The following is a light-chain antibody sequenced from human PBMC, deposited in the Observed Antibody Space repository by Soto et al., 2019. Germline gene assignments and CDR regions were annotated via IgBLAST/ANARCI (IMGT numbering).Light chain of an antibody. J-gene: IGKJ2*01. V-gene: IGKV3-15*01. CDR3: QQYNDWPRA. Sequence: EIVMTQSPATLSVSPGEGATLSCRASQSVSSNLAWYQQKPGQAPRLLIYGASTRAAGIPARLSGSGSGTEFTLTISGLQSEDFAVYYCQQYNDWPRAFGQGTKLEIK. CDR1: QSVSSN. CDR2: GAS.